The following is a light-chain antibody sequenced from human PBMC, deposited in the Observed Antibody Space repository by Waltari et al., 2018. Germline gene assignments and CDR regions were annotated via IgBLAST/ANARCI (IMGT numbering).Light chain of an antibody. V-gene: IGLV2-23*02. CDR3: CSYAGGTTYV. CDR1: SSAVGYYNV. CDR2: EVS. Sequence: QPALTQPASVSGSPGQSITLPCTGTSSAVGYYNVVSWYHQYPGKAPKFIIYEVSEGPSGVSNRFSGSKSGNTASLTISGLQAEDEADYYCCSYAGGTTYVFGTGTKVTVL. J-gene: IGLJ1*01.